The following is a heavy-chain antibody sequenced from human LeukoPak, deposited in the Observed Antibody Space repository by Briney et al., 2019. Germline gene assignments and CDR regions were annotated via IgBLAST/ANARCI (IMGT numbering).Heavy chain of an antibody. CDR3: ARDDYYYGSGSYYGPRGEFDY. V-gene: IGHV3-21*01. Sequence: GGSLRLSCAASGFTFSSYSMNWVRQAPGKGLEWVSSISSSSSYIYYADSVKGRFTISRDNAKNSLYLQMNSLRAEDTAVYYCARDDYYYGSGSYYGPRGEFDYWGQGTLVTVSS. CDR1: GFTFSSYS. D-gene: IGHD3-10*01. J-gene: IGHJ4*02. CDR2: ISSSSSYI.